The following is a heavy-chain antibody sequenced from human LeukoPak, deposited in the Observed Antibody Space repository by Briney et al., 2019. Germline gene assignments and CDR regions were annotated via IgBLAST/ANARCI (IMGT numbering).Heavy chain of an antibody. Sequence: PGGSLRLSCAASGFTFSNYGMHWVRQAPGKGLEWVSSIGTDGSYIYYADSVQGRFTISRDNAKNSLYLQMNSLTAEDTAVYYCARKMKTGDRVGTFDIWGQGTMVTVSS. V-gene: IGHV3-21*01. CDR3: ARKMKTGDRVGTFDI. D-gene: IGHD1-1*01. CDR2: IGTDGSYI. CDR1: GFTFSNYG. J-gene: IGHJ3*02.